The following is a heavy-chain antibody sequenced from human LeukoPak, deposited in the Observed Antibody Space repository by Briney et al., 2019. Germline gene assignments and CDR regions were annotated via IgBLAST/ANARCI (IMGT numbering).Heavy chain of an antibody. Sequence: SSETLSLTCTVSGGYIITSGHYWGWIRQPPGKGLEWIGSIYYTGVTSTNPFFRSRMSISVDTSKNQFSLNLTSVTAADAAVYYCARERSSSGGHSWLDPWGQGTLVTVSS. J-gene: IGHJ5*02. CDR2: IYYTGVT. V-gene: IGHV4-39*07. D-gene: IGHD4-23*01. CDR1: GGYIITSGHY. CDR3: ARERSSSGGHSWLDP.